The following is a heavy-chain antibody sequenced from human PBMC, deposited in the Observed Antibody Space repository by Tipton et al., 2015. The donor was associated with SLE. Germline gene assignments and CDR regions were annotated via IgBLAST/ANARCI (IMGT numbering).Heavy chain of an antibody. Sequence: TLSLTCAVYGGSFSGYYWSWIRQPPGKGLEWIGEINHSGSTNYNPSLKSRVTISVDTSKNQFSLKLSSVTAADTAVYYCAVSIAAAGTDFDYWGQGTLVTVSS. CDR3: AVSIAAAGTDFDY. CDR2: INHSGST. V-gene: IGHV4-34*01. D-gene: IGHD6-13*01. CDR1: GGSFSGYY. J-gene: IGHJ4*02.